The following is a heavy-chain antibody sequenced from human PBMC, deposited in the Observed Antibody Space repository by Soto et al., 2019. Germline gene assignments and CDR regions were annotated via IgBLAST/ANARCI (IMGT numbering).Heavy chain of an antibody. CDR3: AIRGPLGFLEWDNDY. CDR2: IYYSGST. CDR1: GGSISSSSYY. V-gene: IGHV4-39*01. D-gene: IGHD3-3*01. Sequence: PSETLSLTCTVSGGSISSSSYYWGWIRQPPGKGLEWIGSIYYSGSTYYNPSLKSRVTISVDTSKNQFSLKLSSVTAADTAVYYCAIRGPLGFLEWDNDYWGQGSLVTVSS. J-gene: IGHJ4*02.